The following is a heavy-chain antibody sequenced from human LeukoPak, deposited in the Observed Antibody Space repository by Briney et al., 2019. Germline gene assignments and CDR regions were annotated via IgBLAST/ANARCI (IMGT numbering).Heavy chain of an antibody. CDR3: ARSYSNHLFGMDV. Sequence: GGSLRLSCAASGFIVSSYYMTWVRQAPGKGLEWVSVIYSGGSTYYADCVKGRVAISRDNSKNTVFLQMNSVRAEDTAVYYCARSYSNHLFGMDVWGQGTTVTVFS. CDR2: IYSGGST. D-gene: IGHD4-11*01. CDR1: GFIVSSYY. V-gene: IGHV3-66*01. J-gene: IGHJ6*02.